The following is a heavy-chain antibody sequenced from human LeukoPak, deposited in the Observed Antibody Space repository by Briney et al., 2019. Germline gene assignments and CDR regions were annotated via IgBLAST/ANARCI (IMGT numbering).Heavy chain of an antibody. D-gene: IGHD5-18*01. CDR1: GGSISSSSYY. CDR2: IFYSGST. J-gene: IGHJ3*02. CDR3: ARRADPRGYGAFDI. Sequence: SETLSLTCTVSGGSISSSSYYWGWIRQPPGKGLEWIGNIFYSGSTYYNSSLKSRVTILVDTPKNQFSLRLSSVTAADTAIYYCARRADPRGYGAFDIWGQGTMVTVS. V-gene: IGHV4-39*07.